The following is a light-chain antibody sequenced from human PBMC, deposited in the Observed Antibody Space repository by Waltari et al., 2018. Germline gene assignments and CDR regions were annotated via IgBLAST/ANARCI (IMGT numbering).Light chain of an antibody. J-gene: IGLJ2*01. CDR1: SSHIGSTT. CDR2: KND. Sequence: QSVLTQPPSVSGTPGQRVTISCSGSSSHIGSTTVHWYQRLPGTAPKLPIYKNDQRPSGVPDRFSGSNSGTSASLAISGLQSGDEGDYYCATWDDSLSGVFFGGGTKLTVL. V-gene: IGLV1-44*01. CDR3: ATWDDSLSGVF.